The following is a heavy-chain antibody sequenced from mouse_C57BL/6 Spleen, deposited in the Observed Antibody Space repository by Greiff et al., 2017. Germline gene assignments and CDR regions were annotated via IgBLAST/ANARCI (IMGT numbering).Heavy chain of an antibody. J-gene: IGHJ1*03. CDR3: AIDCDSGGSIYWYFDV. D-gene: IGHD1-1*01. V-gene: IGHV5-16*01. Sequence: EVKVVESEGGLVQPGSSMKLSCTASGFTFSDYYMAWVRQVPEKGLEWVANINYDGSSTYYLDSLKSRFIISRDNAKNILYLQMSSLKSEDTATYYSAIDCDSGGSIYWYFDVWGTGTTVTVSS. CDR1: GFTFSDYY. CDR2: INYDGSST.